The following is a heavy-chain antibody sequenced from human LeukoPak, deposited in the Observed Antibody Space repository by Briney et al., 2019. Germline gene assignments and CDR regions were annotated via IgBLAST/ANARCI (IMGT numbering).Heavy chain of an antibody. V-gene: IGHV4-59*12. CDR2: FFYSGST. CDR1: GGSMSTYY. J-gene: IGHJ3*02. CDR3: ARERGILRGDVFDI. D-gene: IGHD1-26*01. Sequence: SETLSLTCTVSGGSMSTYYWSWIRQPPGKGLEWIGYFFYSGSTNYNPSLNSRVTISLDTSKNQFSLKLSFVTAADTAVYYCARERGILRGDVFDIWGQGTIVTVSS.